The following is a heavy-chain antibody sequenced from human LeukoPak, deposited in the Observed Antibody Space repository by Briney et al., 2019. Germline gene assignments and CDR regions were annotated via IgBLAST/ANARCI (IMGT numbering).Heavy chain of an antibody. V-gene: IGHV3-23*01. J-gene: IGHJ4*02. CDR2: ISNSGDNT. Sequence: PGGSLRLSGAASGFTFSTYAMSWVRQVPGKGPEWVSGISNSGDNTYYADSVKGRFTISRDNSRNTLSLQMNSLRAEDTAIYYCAKDVMRCSGGCIWGQGTLVTVSS. CDR1: GFTFSTYA. CDR3: AKDVMRCSGGCI. D-gene: IGHD2-15*01.